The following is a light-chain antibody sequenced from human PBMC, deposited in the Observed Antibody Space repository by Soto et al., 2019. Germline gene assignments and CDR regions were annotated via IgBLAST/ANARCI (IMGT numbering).Light chain of an antibody. CDR1: QSVSSSY. V-gene: IGKV3D-20*02. J-gene: IGKJ5*01. CDR2: GAS. Sequence: EIVLTQSPGTLSLSPGERATLSCRASQSVSSSYLAWYQQKPGQAPRLLISGASTRATGIPDRFSGSGSGADFTLTISSLEPEDFAVYYCQQRSNWQVTFGQGTRLEIK. CDR3: QQRSNWQVT.